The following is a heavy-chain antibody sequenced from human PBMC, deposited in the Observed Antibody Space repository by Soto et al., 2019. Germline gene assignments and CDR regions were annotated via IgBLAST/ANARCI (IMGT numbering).Heavy chain of an antibody. CDR2: ITSSGYT. CDR3: AKDLIDYSNSSFDY. J-gene: IGHJ4*02. Sequence: GGSLRLSCATSGFSFSNYAMSWVRQAPGKGLEWVAGITSSGYTYYVDSLKGRFTISRDNSKNHMYLEMNGLRAEDTAVYYCAKDLIDYSNSSFDYCGQGTLVTVSS. D-gene: IGHD4-4*01. CDR1: GFSFSNYA. V-gene: IGHV3-23*01.